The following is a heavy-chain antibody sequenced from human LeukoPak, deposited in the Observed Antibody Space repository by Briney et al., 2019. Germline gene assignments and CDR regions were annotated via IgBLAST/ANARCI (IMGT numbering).Heavy chain of an antibody. J-gene: IGHJ4*02. CDR1: GFTFSSYG. CDR3: ARDRRAAAGFGSRLPWY. CDR2: IWYDGSNK. Sequence: GRSLRLSCAASGFTFSSYGMHWVRQAPGKGLEWVAVIWYDGSNKYYANSVKGRFTISRDNSKNTLYLQMNSLRAEDTAVYYCARDRRAAAGFGSRLPWYWGQGTLVTVSS. V-gene: IGHV3-33*01. D-gene: IGHD6-13*01.